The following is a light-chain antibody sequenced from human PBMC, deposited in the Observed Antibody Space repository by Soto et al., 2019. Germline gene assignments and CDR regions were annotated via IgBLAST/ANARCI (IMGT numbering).Light chain of an antibody. CDR1: QSVSDSY. CDR2: AS. V-gene: IGKV3-20*01. J-gene: IGKJ3*01. CDR3: QHYGTSGL. Sequence: EIVLTQCPGTLSLSPGERATLSCRASQSVSDSYLAWYQQKPGQAPRLLIYASSRATGIPDRFSGSGSGTDFTLTISSLEPEDFAVYYCQHYGTSGLFGPGTKVDIK.